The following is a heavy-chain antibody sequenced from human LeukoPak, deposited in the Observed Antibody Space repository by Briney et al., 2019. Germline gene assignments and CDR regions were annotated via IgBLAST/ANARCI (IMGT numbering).Heavy chain of an antibody. CDR2: FDPEDGET. D-gene: IGHD2-2*01. Sequence: ASVKVSCKVSGYTLTELSMHWVRQAPGKGLEWMGGFDPEDGETIYAQKFQGGVTMTEDTSTDTAYMELSSLRSEDTAVYYCATSRYCSSTSCPYYYYGMDVWGQGTTVTVSS. CDR3: ATSRYCSSTSCPYYYYGMDV. CDR1: GYTLTELS. J-gene: IGHJ6*02. V-gene: IGHV1-24*01.